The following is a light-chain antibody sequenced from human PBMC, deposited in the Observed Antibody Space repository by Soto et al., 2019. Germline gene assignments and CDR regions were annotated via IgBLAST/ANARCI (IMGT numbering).Light chain of an antibody. CDR3: QQYGSSPQT. CDR1: QSVRSSY. V-gene: IGKV3-20*01. CDR2: GAS. Sequence: ETVLTQSPGTLSLSPGERATLSCRASQSVRSSYLAWYQQKPGQAPRLLIYGASSRATGIPHRFSGSGSGTDFTLTISRLEPEDFAVYYCQQYGSSPQTFGQGTKVEIK. J-gene: IGKJ1*01.